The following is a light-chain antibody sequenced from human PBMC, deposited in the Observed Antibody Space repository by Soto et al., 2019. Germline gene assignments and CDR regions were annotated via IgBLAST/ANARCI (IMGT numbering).Light chain of an antibody. Sequence: QTVVTQEPSLTVSPGGTVTLTCASSTGAVTSGHYASWFQQKPGQAPRTLIYTTNSRHSWTPARFSGSLLGGKAALTLSAVQPEYEAEYYCLLYYGGSKLMFGGGTKLTVL. CDR1: TGAVTSGHY. CDR2: TTN. CDR3: LLYYGGSKLM. V-gene: IGLV7-43*01. J-gene: IGLJ3*02.